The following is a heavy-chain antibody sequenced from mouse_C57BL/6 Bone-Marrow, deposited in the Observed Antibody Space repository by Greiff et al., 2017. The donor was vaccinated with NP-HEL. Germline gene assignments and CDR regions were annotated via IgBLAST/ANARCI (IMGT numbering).Heavy chain of an antibody. CDR2: ISDGGSYT. CDR3: AREGDLGYDYDDGYFDV. CDR1: GFTFSSYA. D-gene: IGHD2-4*01. Sequence: EVKVVESGGGLVKPGGSLKLSCAASGFTFSSYAMSWVRQTPEKRLEWVATISDGGSYTYYPDNVKGRFTLSRDNAKNNLYLQMSHLESEDTAMYYCAREGDLGYDYDDGYFDVWGAGTTVTVSS. V-gene: IGHV5-4*03. J-gene: IGHJ1*01.